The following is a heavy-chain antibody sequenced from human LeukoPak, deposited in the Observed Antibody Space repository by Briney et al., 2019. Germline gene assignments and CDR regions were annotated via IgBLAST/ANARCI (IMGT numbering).Heavy chain of an antibody. D-gene: IGHD1-1*01. J-gene: IGHJ4*02. CDR2: ISSSGSTI. V-gene: IGHV3-11*01. Sequence: GGSLRLSCAAPGFTFSDYYMSWIRQAPGKGLEWVSYISSSGSTIYYADSVKGRFTISRDNSKNTLYLQMNSLRAEDTAVYYCAKESLWRNYFDYWGQGTLVTVSS. CDR3: AKESLWRNYFDY. CDR1: GFTFSDYY.